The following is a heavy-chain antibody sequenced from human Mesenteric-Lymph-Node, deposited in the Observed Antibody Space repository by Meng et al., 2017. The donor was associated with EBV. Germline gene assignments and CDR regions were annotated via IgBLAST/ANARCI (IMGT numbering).Heavy chain of an antibody. CDR3: ARLYDNYVDY. Sequence: HRRLQGSGPGLVKPSETLSLPCSVSGGSLSSSSYYWAWIRQPPGKGLEWIGTIYYSGNTFYNPSLESRITISVDTSTNQFSLNLRSVSAPDTAVYYCARLYDNYVDYWGRGSLVTVSS. J-gene: IGHJ4*02. V-gene: IGHV4-39*01. D-gene: IGHD3-9*01. CDR1: GGSLSSSSYY. CDR2: IYYSGNT.